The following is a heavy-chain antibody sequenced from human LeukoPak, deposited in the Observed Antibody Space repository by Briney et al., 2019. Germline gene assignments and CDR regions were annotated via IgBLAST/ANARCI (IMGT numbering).Heavy chain of an antibody. CDR1: GGSISSYY. D-gene: IGHD6-13*01. Sequence: KASETLSLTCTVSGGSISSYYWSWIRQPPGKGLEWIGYIYYSGSTNYNPSLKSRVTISVDTSKNQFSLKLSSVTAADTAVYYCATHSYSSSRVPDYWGQGTLVTVSS. CDR3: ATHSYSSSRVPDY. CDR2: IYYSGST. V-gene: IGHV4-59*01. J-gene: IGHJ4*02.